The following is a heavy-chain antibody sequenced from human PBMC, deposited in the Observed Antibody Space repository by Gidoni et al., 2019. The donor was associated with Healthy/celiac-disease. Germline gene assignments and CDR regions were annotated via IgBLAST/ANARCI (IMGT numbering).Heavy chain of an antibody. J-gene: IGHJ4*02. CDR2: ISYDGSNK. CDR1: GFTFSSYA. Sequence: QVQLVESGGGVVQHGRSLRLSCAASGFTFSSYAMHWVRQAPGKGLEWVAVISYDGSNKYYADSVKGLFTISRDNSKNTLYLQMNSLRAEDTAVYYCARVHYDFWSGYLPEDYWGQGTLVTVSS. D-gene: IGHD3-3*01. CDR3: ARVHYDFWSGYLPEDY. V-gene: IGHV3-30-3*01.